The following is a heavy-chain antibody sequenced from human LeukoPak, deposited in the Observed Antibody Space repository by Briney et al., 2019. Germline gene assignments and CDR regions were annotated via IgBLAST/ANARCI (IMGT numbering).Heavy chain of an antibody. Sequence: GASVKVSCKASGYTFTGYYMHWVRQAPGQGLEWMGWINPNSGGTNYAQKFQGRVTMTRDTSISTAYMELSRLRSDDTAVYYCAGTMVRGGDWFDPWGQGTLVTVSS. D-gene: IGHD3-10*01. CDR3: AGTMVRGGDWFDP. J-gene: IGHJ5*02. CDR2: INPNSGGT. CDR1: GYTFTGYY. V-gene: IGHV1-2*02.